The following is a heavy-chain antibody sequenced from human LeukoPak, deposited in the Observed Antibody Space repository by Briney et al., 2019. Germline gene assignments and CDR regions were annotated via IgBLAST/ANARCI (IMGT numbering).Heavy chain of an antibody. J-gene: IGHJ5*02. CDR1: GFTVSSNY. D-gene: IGHD6-6*01. V-gene: IGHV3-74*01. CDR3: ARVLSGSWDWFDP. CDR2: INPDGSRT. Sequence: PGGSLRLSCAASGFTVSSNYMSWVRQAPGKGLVWVSRINPDGSRTTYADSVKGRFTISRDNAKNTVYLQMNSLRAEDTAVYYCARVLSGSWDWFDPWGQGTLVTVSS.